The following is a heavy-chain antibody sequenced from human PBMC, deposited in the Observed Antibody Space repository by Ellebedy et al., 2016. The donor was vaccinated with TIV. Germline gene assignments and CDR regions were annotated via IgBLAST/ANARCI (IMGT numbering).Heavy chain of an antibody. D-gene: IGHD3-10*01. CDR3: ARPGGFGKLPLDF. J-gene: IGHJ4*02. CDR2: IKQDGSER. CDR1: GFTFSNYW. V-gene: IGHV3-7*01. Sequence: GESLKISCAASGFTFSNYWMTWVRQAPGKGLEWVAHIKQDGSEREYVDSVKGRFTISRDNAKNSLYLQMDSLRAEDAAIYYCARPGGFGKLPLDFWGQGILVIVSA.